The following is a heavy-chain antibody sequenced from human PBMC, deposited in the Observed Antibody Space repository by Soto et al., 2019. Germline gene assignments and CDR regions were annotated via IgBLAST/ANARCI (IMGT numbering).Heavy chain of an antibody. CDR2: ISAYNGNT. J-gene: IGHJ4*02. V-gene: IGHV1-18*01. CDR1: GYTFTSYG. CDR3: VRDRCSSSWYEFDY. D-gene: IGHD6-13*01. Sequence: GASVKVSCKASGYTFTSYGISWVRQAPGQGLEWMGWISAYNGNTNYAQKIQDRVTMTTDTSTSTAYMELRSLRSDDTAVYYCVRDRCSSSWYEFDYWGQGTLVTVSS.